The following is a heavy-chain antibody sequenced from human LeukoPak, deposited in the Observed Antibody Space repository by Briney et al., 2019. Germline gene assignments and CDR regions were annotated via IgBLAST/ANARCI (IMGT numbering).Heavy chain of an antibody. J-gene: IGHJ4*02. CDR2: INSDGSST. Sequence: GGSLRLSCAASGFTFSSYWMHWVRQAPGKGLVWVSRINSDGSSTSYADSVKGRFTISRDNAKNTLYLQMNSLRAEDTAVYCCARSFRSSGSENFDYWGQGTLVTVSS. CDR1: GFTFSSYW. V-gene: IGHV3-74*01. D-gene: IGHD3-10*01. CDR3: ARSFRSSGSENFDY.